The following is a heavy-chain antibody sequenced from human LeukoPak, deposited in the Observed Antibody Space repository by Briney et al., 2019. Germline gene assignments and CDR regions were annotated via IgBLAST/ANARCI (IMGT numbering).Heavy chain of an antibody. Sequence: ASVKVSFKASGYTFTSYDINWVRQATGQGLEWMGWINPNSGGTKYAQKFQGRVTMTRDTSISTAYMEMSRLRPDDTAVYYCARDYYYDSSGFDCWGQGTLVTVSS. CDR2: INPNSGGT. D-gene: IGHD3-22*01. CDR3: ARDYYYDSSGFDC. CDR1: GYTFTSYD. J-gene: IGHJ4*02. V-gene: IGHV1-2*02.